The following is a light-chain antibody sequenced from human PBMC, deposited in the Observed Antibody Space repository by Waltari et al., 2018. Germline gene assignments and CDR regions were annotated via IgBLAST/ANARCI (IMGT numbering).Light chain of an antibody. V-gene: IGKV3-20*01. CDR3: QKYGTLPAT. Sequence: IVLTQSPGTLSLSPGESATLSYRASQSVSRTLAWYQQKPGQAPRLLIYDASSRAAGIPDRFSGSGSGTDFSLTISRLEPEDFGVYYCQKYGTLPATFGQGTKVEI. J-gene: IGKJ1*01. CDR2: DAS. CDR1: QSVSRT.